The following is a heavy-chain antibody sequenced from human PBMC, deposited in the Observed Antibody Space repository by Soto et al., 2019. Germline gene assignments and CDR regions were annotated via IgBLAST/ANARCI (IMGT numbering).Heavy chain of an antibody. CDR3: ARDAENIAAAGTVDY. D-gene: IGHD6-13*01. J-gene: IGHJ4*02. Sequence: GGSLRLSCAASGFTFSSYGMHWVRQAPGKGLEWVAVIWYDGSNKYYVDSVKGRFTISRDNSKNTLYLQMNSLRAEDTAVYYCARDAENIAAAGTVDYWGQGTLVTVSS. V-gene: IGHV3-33*01. CDR1: GFTFSSYG. CDR2: IWYDGSNK.